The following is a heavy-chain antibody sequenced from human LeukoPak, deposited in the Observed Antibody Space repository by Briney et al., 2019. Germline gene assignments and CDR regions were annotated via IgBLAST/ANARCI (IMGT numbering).Heavy chain of an antibody. J-gene: IGHJ5*02. CDR3: AREVAAAEGINWFDP. V-gene: IGHV4-4*07. Sequence: SETLSLTCTVAGGSISSYYWSWIRQPAGKGLEWSGRIYTSGSTNYNPSLKSRVTMSVDTSKNQFSLKLSSVPAADTAVYYCAREVAAAEGINWFDPWGQGTLVTVSS. D-gene: IGHD6-13*01. CDR1: GGSISSYY. CDR2: IYTSGST.